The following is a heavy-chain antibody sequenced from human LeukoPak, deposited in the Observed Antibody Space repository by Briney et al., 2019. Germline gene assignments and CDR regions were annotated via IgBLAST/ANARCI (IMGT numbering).Heavy chain of an antibody. CDR2: ISSSSSTI. CDR1: GFTFSSYS. J-gene: IGHJ4*02. Sequence: GGSLRLSCAASGFTFSSYSMNWVRQAPGKGLEWVSCISSSSSTIYYADSVKGRFTIFRDNAKNSLYLQMNSLRAEDTAVYYCAGDGWAYYYDSSPGGFWGQGTLVTVSS. CDR3: AGDGWAYYYDSSPGGF. V-gene: IGHV3-48*04. D-gene: IGHD3-22*01.